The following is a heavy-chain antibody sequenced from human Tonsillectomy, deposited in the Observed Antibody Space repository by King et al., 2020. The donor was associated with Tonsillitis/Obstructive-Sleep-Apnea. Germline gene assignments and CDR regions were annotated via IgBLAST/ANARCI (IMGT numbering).Heavy chain of an antibody. Sequence: QLQESGPGLVKPSETLSLTCTVSGGSISSSSYYWGWIRQPPGKGLEWIGSIYYSGSTYYNPSLKSRVTISVDTSKNQFSLKLSSVTAADTAVYYCASLLWDDILTVYSYYFDYWGQGTLVTVSS. D-gene: IGHD3-9*01. CDR1: GGSISSSSYY. CDR3: ASLLWDDILTVYSYYFDY. V-gene: IGHV4-39*01. J-gene: IGHJ4*02. CDR2: IYYSGST.